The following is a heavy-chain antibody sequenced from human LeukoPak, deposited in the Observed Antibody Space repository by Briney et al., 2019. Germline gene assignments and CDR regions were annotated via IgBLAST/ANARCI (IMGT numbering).Heavy chain of an antibody. CDR1: GFTFSSYG. CDR3: AKDPSFQPGYFHY. D-gene: IGHD2-2*01. V-gene: IGHV3-30*02. Sequence: PGGSLRLSCAASGFTFSSYGMHWVRQAPGKGLEWVAFIRYDGSNKYYADSVKGRFTISRDNSKNTLYLQMNSLRSEDTAVYYCAKDPSFQPGYFHYWGQGTLVTVSS. CDR2: IRYDGSNK. J-gene: IGHJ4*02.